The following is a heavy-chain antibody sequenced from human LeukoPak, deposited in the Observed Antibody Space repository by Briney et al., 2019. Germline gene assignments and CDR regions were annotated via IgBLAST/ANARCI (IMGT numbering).Heavy chain of an antibody. J-gene: IGHJ3*02. CDR2: IIPIFGTA. V-gene: IGHV1-69*13. CDR3: ASFGWEGVFDI. D-gene: IGHD1-26*01. Sequence: ASVKVSCKASGGTFSSYAISWVRQAPGQGLEWMGGIIPIFGTANYAQKSQGRVTITADESTSTAYMELSSLRSEDTAVYYCASFGWEGVFDIWGQGTMVTVSS. CDR1: GGTFSSYA.